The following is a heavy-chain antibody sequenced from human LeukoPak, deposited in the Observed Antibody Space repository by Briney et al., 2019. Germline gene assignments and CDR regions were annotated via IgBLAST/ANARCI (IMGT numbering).Heavy chain of an antibody. J-gene: IGHJ4*02. CDR2: ISGSGGST. V-gene: IGHV3-23*01. Sequence: GGSLRLSCTGSGFTVSSSYMSWVRQAPGKGLEWVSAISGSGGSTYYADSVKGRFTISRDNSKNTLYLQMNSLRAEDTAVYYCAKDRTPVNYYDSSGYYELDYWGQGTLVTVSS. CDR1: GFTVSSSY. D-gene: IGHD3-22*01. CDR3: AKDRTPVNYYDSSGYYELDY.